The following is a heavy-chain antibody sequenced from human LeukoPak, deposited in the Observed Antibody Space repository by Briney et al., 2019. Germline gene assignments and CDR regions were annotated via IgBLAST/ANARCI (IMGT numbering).Heavy chain of an antibody. V-gene: IGHV4-34*01. CDR2: INHSGST. Sequence: GSLRLSCTASGFTFGDYAMSWVRQAPGKGLEWIGEINHSGSTNYNPSLKSRVTISVDTSKNRFSLKLSSVTAADTAVYYCARGQPRIAAAGTTTSGGDYWGQGTLVTVSS. J-gene: IGHJ4*02. CDR1: GFTFGDYA. CDR3: ARGQPRIAAAGTTTSGGDY. D-gene: IGHD6-13*01.